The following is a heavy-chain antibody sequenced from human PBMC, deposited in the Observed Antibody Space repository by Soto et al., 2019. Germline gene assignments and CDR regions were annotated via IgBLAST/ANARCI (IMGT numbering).Heavy chain of an antibody. D-gene: IGHD4-4*01. Sequence: GGSLRLSCAASGFTFSSYSMNWVRQAPGKGLEWVSYISSSSSTIYYADSVKGRFTISRDNAKNSLYLQMNSLRDEDTAVYYCARGVPRGTSNPLDGGAFDIWGQGTMVTVSS. CDR2: ISSSSSTI. J-gene: IGHJ3*02. V-gene: IGHV3-48*02. CDR3: ARGVPRGTSNPLDGGAFDI. CDR1: GFTFSSYS.